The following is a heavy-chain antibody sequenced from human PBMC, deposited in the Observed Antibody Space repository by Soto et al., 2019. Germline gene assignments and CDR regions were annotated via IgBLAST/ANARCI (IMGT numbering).Heavy chain of an antibody. CDR1: GGSISSSSYY. CDR2: IYYSGST. J-gene: IGHJ5*02. Sequence: PSETLSLTCTVSGGSISSSSYYWGWIRQPPGKGLEWIGSIYYSGSTYYNPSLKSRVTISVDTSKNQFSLKLSSVTAADTAVYYCARHTNGPGIAVAGINRFDPWGQGTLVT. V-gene: IGHV4-39*01. D-gene: IGHD6-19*01. CDR3: ARHTNGPGIAVAGINRFDP.